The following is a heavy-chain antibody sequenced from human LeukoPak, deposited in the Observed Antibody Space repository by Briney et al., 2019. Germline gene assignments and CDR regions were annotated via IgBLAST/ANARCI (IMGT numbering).Heavy chain of an antibody. CDR2: ITGSDDAT. Sequence: GGSLSLYCAASGFTFTGSDMTWVRQAPGKGLEWVSTITGSDDATYYADSVKGRFTISRDFSKNTVHLLMHSLRVEDTAIYYCAKGPRLNSGYHPDCWGQGTLVTVRS. CDR3: AKGPRLNSGYHPDC. CDR1: GFTFTGSD. J-gene: IGHJ4*02. V-gene: IGHV3-23*01. D-gene: IGHD3-22*01.